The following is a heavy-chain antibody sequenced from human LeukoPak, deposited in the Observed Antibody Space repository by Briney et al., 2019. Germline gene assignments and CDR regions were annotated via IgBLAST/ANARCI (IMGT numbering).Heavy chain of an antibody. Sequence: ASVKVSCKASGYTLTGYCMHWVRQAPGQGLEWMGIINPSGGSTSYAQKFQGRVTMTRDMSTSTVYMELSSLRSEDTAVYYCARATVTTFGRGGSVNDYWGQGTLVTVSS. J-gene: IGHJ4*02. D-gene: IGHD4-17*01. CDR1: GYTLTGYC. CDR2: INPSGGST. CDR3: ARATVTTFGRGGSVNDY. V-gene: IGHV1-46*01.